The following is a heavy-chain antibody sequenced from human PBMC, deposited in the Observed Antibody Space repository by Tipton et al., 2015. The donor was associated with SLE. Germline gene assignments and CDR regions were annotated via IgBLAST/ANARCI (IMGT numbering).Heavy chain of an antibody. Sequence: SLRLSCAASGFTFSSYSMNWVRQAPGKGLEWVSSISSSSSYIYYADSVKGRFTISRDNAKNSLYLQMNSLRAEDTAVYYCARALYCGGDCSPYWYFDLWGRGTLVTVSS. J-gene: IGHJ2*01. V-gene: IGHV3-21*01. D-gene: IGHD2-21*01. CDR1: GFTFSSYS. CDR3: ARALYCGGDCSPYWYFDL. CDR2: ISSSSSYI.